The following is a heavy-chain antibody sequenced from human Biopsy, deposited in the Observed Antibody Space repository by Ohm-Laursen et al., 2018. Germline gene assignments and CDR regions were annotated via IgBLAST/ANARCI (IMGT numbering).Heavy chain of an antibody. V-gene: IGHV4-34*01. Sequence: SDTLSLTCTVSDGSLSSYSWSWIRQPAGKGLEWIGEINHRGSTNYNPSLKSRVTISVATSKNQFSLKLRSVTAADTAVYYCARAVDYYDPYYYYGLDVWGQGTTVTVSS. CDR3: ARAVDYYDPYYYYGLDV. D-gene: IGHD3-16*01. CDR2: INHRGST. CDR1: DGSLSSYS. J-gene: IGHJ6*02.